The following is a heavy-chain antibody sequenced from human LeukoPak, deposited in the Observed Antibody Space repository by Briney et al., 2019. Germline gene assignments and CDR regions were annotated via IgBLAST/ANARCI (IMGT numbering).Heavy chain of an antibody. V-gene: IGHV1-2*02. J-gene: IGHJ4*02. Sequence: ASVKVSCKASGYTFTDYYMHWVRQAPGQGLEWMGWISPNSGATNYPQKFQGRATLTRDTSISTAYMELSSLRSDDTAIYYCARRYCSSTNCYMDFDYWGQGTLVTVSS. CDR2: ISPNSGAT. CDR1: GYTFTDYY. CDR3: ARRYCSSTNCYMDFDY. D-gene: IGHD2-2*02.